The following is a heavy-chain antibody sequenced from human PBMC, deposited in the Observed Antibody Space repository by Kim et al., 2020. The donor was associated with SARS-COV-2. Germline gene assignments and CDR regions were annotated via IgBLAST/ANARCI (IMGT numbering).Heavy chain of an antibody. CDR1: GYTFTSYA. CDR2: INAGNGNT. V-gene: IGHV1-3*01. CDR3: ARDPFPPKGGDKYNWFDP. J-gene: IGHJ5*02. Sequence: ASVKVSCKASGYTFTSYAMHWVRQAPGQRLEWMGWINAGNGNTKYSQKFQGRVTITRDTSASTAYMELSSLRSEDTAVYYCARDPFPPKGGDKYNWFDPWGQGTLVTVSS. D-gene: IGHD2-21*02.